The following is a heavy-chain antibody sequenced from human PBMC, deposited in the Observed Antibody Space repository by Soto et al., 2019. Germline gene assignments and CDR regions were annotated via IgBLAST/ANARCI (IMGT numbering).Heavy chain of an antibody. CDR2: IYNDGKT. V-gene: IGHV3-53*01. CDR3: VRPLPSGQNYGMDV. D-gene: IGHD3-10*01. CDR1: GLPVSTNY. J-gene: IGHJ6*02. Sequence: EVQLVESGGGLIQPGGSLNLSCAASGLPVSTNYMSWVRQAPGKGLEWVSVIYNDGKTYYADSVKGRFTISRDASKNTLHLQMDSQRDEDTAVYYCVRPLPSGQNYGMDVWGQGTTVTVSS.